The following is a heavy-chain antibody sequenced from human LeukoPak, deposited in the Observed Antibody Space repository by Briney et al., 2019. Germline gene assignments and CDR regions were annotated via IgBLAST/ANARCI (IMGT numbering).Heavy chain of an antibody. CDR2: ISSSGSTI. Sequence: PGGSLRLSCAASGFTFSSYEMNWVRQAPGKGLEWVSYISSSGSTIYYADSVKGRFTISRDNAKNSLYLQMNSLRAKDTAVYYCARDQYQLLGDYYYGMDVWGLGTTVTVSS. J-gene: IGHJ6*02. CDR1: GFTFSSYE. D-gene: IGHD2-2*01. CDR3: ARDQYQLLGDYYYGMDV. V-gene: IGHV3-48*03.